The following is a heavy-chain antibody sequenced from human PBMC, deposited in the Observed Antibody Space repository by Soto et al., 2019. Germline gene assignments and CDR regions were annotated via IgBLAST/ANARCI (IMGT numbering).Heavy chain of an antibody. J-gene: IGHJ4*02. CDR3: ARSPCSSGWYKFFFDY. Sequence: ASVKVSCKASGYTFTGYYMHWVRQAPGQGLEWMGWINPNSGGTNYAQKFQGWVTMTRDTSISTAYMELSRLRSDDTAVYYCARSPCSSGWYKFFFDYWGQGTLVTVSS. V-gene: IGHV1-2*04. D-gene: IGHD6-19*01. CDR1: GYTFTGYY. CDR2: INPNSGGT.